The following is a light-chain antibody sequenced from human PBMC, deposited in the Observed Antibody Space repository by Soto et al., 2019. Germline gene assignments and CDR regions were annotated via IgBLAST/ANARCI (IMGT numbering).Light chain of an antibody. V-gene: IGKV2-30*01. J-gene: IGKJ2*01. CDR2: KVS. CDR3: MQGTRWPQVPYT. Sequence: DVVMTQSPLSLPVTLGQPASISCRSSQSLVYSDGNTYLNWFQQRPGQSPRRLIYKVSNRDSGVPDRVSGSGSGADFTLKISRVEAEDVGVYSCMQGTRWPQVPYTFGRGTKLEIK. CDR1: QSLVYSDGNTY.